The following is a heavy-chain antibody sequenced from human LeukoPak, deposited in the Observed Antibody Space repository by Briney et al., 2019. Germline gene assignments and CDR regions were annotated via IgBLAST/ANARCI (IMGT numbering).Heavy chain of an antibody. V-gene: IGHV3-7*01. CDR2: INQDGSEK. CDR3: ARGKTTSGMSAGY. D-gene: IGHD1-1*01. CDR1: GFTFSSYW. Sequence: SGGSLRLSCAASGFTFSSYWMSWVRQAPGKGLEWVVNINQDGSEKYYVDSVKGRFTISRDNAKNSLSLQMNSLRAEDTAVYYCARGKTTSGMSAGYCGQGTLVTVSP. J-gene: IGHJ4*02.